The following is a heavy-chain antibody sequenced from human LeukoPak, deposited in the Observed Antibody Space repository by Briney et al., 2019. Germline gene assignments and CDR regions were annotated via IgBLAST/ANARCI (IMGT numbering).Heavy chain of an antibody. CDR1: GGSISSYY. CDR2: IYHSGST. D-gene: IGHD3-22*01. V-gene: IGHV4-59*01. J-gene: IGHJ4*02. Sequence: SETLSLTCTVSGGSISSYYWSWIRQPPGKGLEWIGYIYHSGSTNYNPSLKSRVTISVDTSKNQFSLKLSSVTAADTAVYYCARSRPYSSGYYSYWGQGTLVTVSS. CDR3: ARSRPYSSGYYSY.